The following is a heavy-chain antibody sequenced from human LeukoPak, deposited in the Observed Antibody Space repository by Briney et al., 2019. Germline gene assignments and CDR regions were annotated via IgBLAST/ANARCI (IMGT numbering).Heavy chain of an antibody. V-gene: IGHV3-48*03. CDR1: GFTFSSYE. J-gene: IGHJ3*02. CDR3: ASTGSSGWSDAFDI. Sequence: GGSLRLSCAASGFTFSSYEMNWVRQAPGKGLEWVSYISSSGSTIYYADSVKGRFTISRDNAKNSLYLQMSSLRAEDTAVYYCASTGSSGWSDAFDIWGQGTMVTVSS. D-gene: IGHD6-19*01. CDR2: ISSSGSTI.